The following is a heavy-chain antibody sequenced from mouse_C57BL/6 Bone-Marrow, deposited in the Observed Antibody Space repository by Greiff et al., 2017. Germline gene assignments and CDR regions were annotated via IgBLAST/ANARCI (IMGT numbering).Heavy chain of an antibody. CDR3: ARKGNDGYYGGFAY. V-gene: IGHV1-55*01. CDR2: IYPGSGST. J-gene: IGHJ3*01. D-gene: IGHD2-3*01. CDR1: GYTFTSYW. Sequence: QVQLQQPGAELVKPGASVKMSCKASGYTFTSYWITWVKQRPGQGLEGIGDIYPGSGSTNYNEKFKSKATLTVDTSSSTAYMQLSSLTSEDSAVYYCARKGNDGYYGGFAYWGQGTLVTVSA.